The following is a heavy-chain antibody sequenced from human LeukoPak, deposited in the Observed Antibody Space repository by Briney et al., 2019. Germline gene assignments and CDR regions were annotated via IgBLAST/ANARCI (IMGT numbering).Heavy chain of an antibody. CDR3: VKGPCPDITVAHNVEN. V-gene: IGHV3-23*01. Sequence: GGCLRLSCAASGFIFSNYAMSWVRQVPGRGLEWVSTISSRGDSTYVADSVKGRFTISRDNSKNSLYLQMNTVRAEDTAVYYCVKGPCPDITVAHNVENWGPGTLVTVSS. CDR1: GFIFSNYA. CDR2: ISSRGDST. J-gene: IGHJ4*02. D-gene: IGHD6-19*01.